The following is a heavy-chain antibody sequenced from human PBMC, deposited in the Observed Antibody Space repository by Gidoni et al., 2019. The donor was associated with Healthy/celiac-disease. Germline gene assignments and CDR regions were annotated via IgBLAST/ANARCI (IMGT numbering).Heavy chain of an antibody. D-gene: IGHD3-9*01. V-gene: IGHV1-8*01. Sequence: QVQLVQSGAEVKKPGASVKVSCKASGYTFTSYDINWVRQATGQGLEWMGWMNPNSGNTGYAQKFQGRVTMTRNTSISTAYMELSSLRSEDTAVYYCARVRPTTRTYYDILTGSRRPKYGMDVWGQGTTVTVSS. CDR2: MNPNSGNT. J-gene: IGHJ6*02. CDR3: ARVRPTTRTYYDILTGSRRPKYGMDV. CDR1: GYTFTSYD.